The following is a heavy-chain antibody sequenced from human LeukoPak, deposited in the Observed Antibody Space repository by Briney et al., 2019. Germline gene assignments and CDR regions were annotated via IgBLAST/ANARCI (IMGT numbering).Heavy chain of an antibody. J-gene: IGHJ6*03. CDR1: GYTFTGYY. Sequence: ASVKVSCKASGYTFTGYYMHWVRQAPGQGLEWMGWINPNSGGTNYAQKFQGRVTMTRDTSISTAYMELSRLRSDDTAVYYCARGHMVRGVMGYYYYYMDVRGKGTTVTVSS. CDR3: ARGHMVRGVMGYYYYYMDV. V-gene: IGHV1-2*02. D-gene: IGHD3-10*01. CDR2: INPNSGGT.